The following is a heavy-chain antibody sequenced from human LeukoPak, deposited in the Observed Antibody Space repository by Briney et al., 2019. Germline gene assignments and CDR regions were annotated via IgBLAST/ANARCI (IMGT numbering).Heavy chain of an antibody. CDR3: ARVFQGYYYLTDY. Sequence: PGGSLRLSCAASGFTFSSYSMNWVRQAPGKGLEWVSYISTSATTIYYADSVKGRFTISRDNAKNSLYLQMNSLRAEDTAVCYCARVFQGYYYLTDYWGQGTLVTVSS. D-gene: IGHD3-22*01. V-gene: IGHV3-48*01. J-gene: IGHJ4*02. CDR1: GFTFSSYS. CDR2: ISTSATTI.